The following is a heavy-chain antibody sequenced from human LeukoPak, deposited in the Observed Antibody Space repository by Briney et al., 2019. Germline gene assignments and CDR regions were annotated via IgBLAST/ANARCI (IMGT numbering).Heavy chain of an antibody. Sequence: ASVKVSCKASGYTFTGYYMHWVRQAPGQGLEWMGIINPSGGSTSYAQKFQGRVTMTRDTSTSTVYMELSSLRSEDTAVYYCARDTVAYDAFDIWGQGTMVTVSS. V-gene: IGHV1-46*01. CDR2: INPSGGST. CDR1: GYTFTGYY. CDR3: ARDTVAYDAFDI. D-gene: IGHD6-19*01. J-gene: IGHJ3*02.